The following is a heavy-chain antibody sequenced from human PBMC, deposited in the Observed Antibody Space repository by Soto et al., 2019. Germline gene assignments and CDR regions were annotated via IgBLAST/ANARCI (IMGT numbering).Heavy chain of an antibody. J-gene: IGHJ5*02. CDR3: AKDRLQGIAAAVLNWFDP. V-gene: IGHV3-23*01. CDR2: ISGSGGST. CDR1: GFTFSSYA. D-gene: IGHD6-13*01. Sequence: EVQLLESGGGLVQPGGSLRLSCAASGFTFSSYAMSWVRQAPGKGLEWVSAISGSGGSTYYADSVKGRFTISRDNSKNTLYLQMNSLRAEDTAVYYCAKDRLQGIAAAVLNWFDPWGQGTLVTVSS.